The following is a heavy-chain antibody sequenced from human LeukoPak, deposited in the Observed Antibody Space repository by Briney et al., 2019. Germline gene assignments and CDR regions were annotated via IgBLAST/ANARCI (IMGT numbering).Heavy chain of an antibody. CDR1: GFTFSSYW. CDR3: ARVGTTSNFYYYYGMDD. D-gene: IGHD2-2*01. J-gene: IGHJ6*02. V-gene: IGHV3-74*01. CDR2: INSDGSTT. Sequence: GGSLRLSCAASGFTFSSYWMYWVRQAPGRGLVWVSRINSDGSTTGYADSVKGRFTISRDNAKNTLYLQMNSLRAEDTAVYYCARVGTTSNFYYYYGMDDWGQGTTVTVSS.